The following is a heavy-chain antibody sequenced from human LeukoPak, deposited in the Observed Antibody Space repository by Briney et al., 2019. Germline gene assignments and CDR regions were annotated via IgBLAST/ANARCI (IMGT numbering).Heavy chain of an antibody. CDR3: ARSGAAGIYYYYYGIDV. J-gene: IGHJ6*02. Sequence: GRSLRLSCAASGFIFSNDAMHWVRQAPGKGLEWVAFIWFDGSNKHYADSVKGRFTISRDNAKNSLYLQMNSLRAEDTAVYYCARSGAAGIYYYYYGIDVWGQGTTVTVSS. D-gene: IGHD6-13*01. V-gene: IGHV3-33*01. CDR2: IWFDGSNK. CDR1: GFIFSNDA.